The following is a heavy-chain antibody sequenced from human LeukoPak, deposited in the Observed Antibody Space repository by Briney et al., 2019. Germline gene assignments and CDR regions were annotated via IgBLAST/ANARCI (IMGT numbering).Heavy chain of an antibody. J-gene: IGHJ6*03. D-gene: IGHD3-10*01. V-gene: IGHV3-21*01. CDR1: GFTFSTCS. CDR2: ISSSSTYI. CDR3: ASPVASGGYDYYYYYMDV. Sequence: GGSLRLSCAASGFTFSTCSMNWVRQAPGKGLEWVSSISSSSTYISYADSVKGRFTISRDNAKNSLYLQMNSLRAEDTAVYYCASPVASGGYDYYYYYMDVWGKGTTVTVSS.